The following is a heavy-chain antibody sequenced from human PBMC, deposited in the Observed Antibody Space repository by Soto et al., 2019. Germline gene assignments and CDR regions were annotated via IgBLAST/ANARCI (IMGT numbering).Heavy chain of an antibody. CDR2: IYSGGST. V-gene: IGHV3-66*02. CDR1: GFTVSSNY. J-gene: IGHJ3*02. Sequence: GGSLRLSCAASGFTVSSNYMSWVRQAPGKGLEWVSVIYSGGSTYYADSVKGRFTISRDNSKNTLYLQMNSLRAEDKAVYYCARPNYYYSSCYDAFDIWGQGTMVTVSS. CDR3: ARPNYYYSSCYDAFDI. D-gene: IGHD3-22*01.